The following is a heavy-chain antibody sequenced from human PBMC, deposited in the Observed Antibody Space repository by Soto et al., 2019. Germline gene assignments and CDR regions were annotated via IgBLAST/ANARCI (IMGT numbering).Heavy chain of an antibody. CDR1: GGTFSSYA. CDR2: IIPIFGTA. Sequence: SVKVSCKASGGTFSSYAISWVRQAPGQGLEWMGGIIPIFGTANYAQKFQGRVTITADESTSTAYMELSSLRSEDTAVYYCARGYNTVINYYYYYGMDGWGQGTTVTVSS. CDR3: ARGYNTVINYYYYYGMDG. V-gene: IGHV1-69*13. J-gene: IGHJ6*02. D-gene: IGHD4-17*01.